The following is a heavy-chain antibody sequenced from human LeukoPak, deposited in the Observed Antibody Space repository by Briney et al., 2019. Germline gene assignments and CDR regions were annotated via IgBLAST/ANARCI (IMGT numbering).Heavy chain of an antibody. J-gene: IGHJ5*02. CDR1: GYTFTSYD. Sequence: ASVKVSCKASGYTFTSYDINWVRQAPGQGLEWMGWMNPNSGNTGYAQKFQGRVTITSNTSISTAYMELSSLRSEDTAVYYCARETCSSTSCEFDPWGQGTLVTVSS. CDR3: ARETCSSTSCEFDP. CDR2: MNPNSGNT. D-gene: IGHD2-2*01. V-gene: IGHV1-8*03.